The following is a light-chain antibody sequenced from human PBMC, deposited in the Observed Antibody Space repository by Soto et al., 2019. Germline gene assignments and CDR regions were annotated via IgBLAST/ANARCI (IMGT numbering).Light chain of an antibody. CDR3: SSYINSITFVV. V-gene: IGLV2-14*01. Sequence: QSALTQPASVSGSPGQSITISCTGTSFDVGNRNYVSWYQQHPGKAPKLIIYEVSNRPSGVSSRFSGSKSGNTASLTISGLQAEDEADYYCSSYINSITFVVFGGGTKLTVL. CDR2: EVS. CDR1: SFDVGNRNY. J-gene: IGLJ2*01.